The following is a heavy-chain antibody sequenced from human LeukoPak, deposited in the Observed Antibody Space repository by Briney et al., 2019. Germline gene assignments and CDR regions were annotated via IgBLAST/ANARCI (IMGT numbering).Heavy chain of an antibody. CDR2: IYYSGST. CDR3: ARNDFWSGYSVCNWFDP. Sequence: PSETLSLTCTVSGGSISSYYWSWIRQPPGKGLEWIGYIYYSGSTNYNPSLKSRVTISVDTSKNQFSLKLSSVTAADTAVYYCARNDFWSGYSVCNWFDPWGQGTLVTVSS. V-gene: IGHV4-59*01. D-gene: IGHD3-3*01. CDR1: GGSISSYY. J-gene: IGHJ5*02.